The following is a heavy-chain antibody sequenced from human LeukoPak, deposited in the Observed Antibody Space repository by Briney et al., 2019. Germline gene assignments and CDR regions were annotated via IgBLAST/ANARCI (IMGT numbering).Heavy chain of an antibody. CDR3: ARDNYDYGDYYFDY. CDR2: ISSGSRSI. D-gene: IGHD4-17*01. CDR1: GLTFSSDG. Sequence: GGSLRLSCAVSGLTFSSDGMSWVRQAPGKGLEWVSSISSGSRSIYYADSVKGRFTISRDNAKNSLYLQMNSLRAEDTAMYYCARDNYDYGDYYFDYWGQGTLVTVSS. J-gene: IGHJ4*02. V-gene: IGHV3-21*01.